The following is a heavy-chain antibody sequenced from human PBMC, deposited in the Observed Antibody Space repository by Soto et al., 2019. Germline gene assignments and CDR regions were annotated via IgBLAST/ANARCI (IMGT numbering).Heavy chain of an antibody. J-gene: IGHJ6*02. CDR3: ARERAYGMDV. CDR2: MNPNTGNT. V-gene: IGHV1-8*01. CDR1: GYTFSSYD. Sequence: QVQLVQSGAEVKKPGASVKVSCKASGYTFSSYDINWVRQATGQGLEWMGWMNPNTGNTVYAQKSQGRVTMTRTTSISTAYMELSSLRSEDTAVYYCARERAYGMDVWGQGTTVTVSS.